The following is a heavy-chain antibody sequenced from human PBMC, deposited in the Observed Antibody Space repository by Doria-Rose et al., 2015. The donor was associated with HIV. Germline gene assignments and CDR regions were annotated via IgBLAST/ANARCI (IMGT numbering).Heavy chain of an antibody. CDR3: ARIKSSRWYHKYYFDF. CDR2: IFSDDER. D-gene: IGHD6-13*01. J-gene: IGHJ4*02. V-gene: IGHV2-26*01. Sequence: QITLKESGPVLVKPTETLTLTCTVFGVSLSSPGMGVSWIRQPPGKDLEWLANIFSDDERSYKTSLQSRLTISRGTSKSQVVLTMTDMDPVDTATYYCARIKSSRWYHKYYFDFWGQGTLVIVSA. CDR1: GVSLSSPGMG.